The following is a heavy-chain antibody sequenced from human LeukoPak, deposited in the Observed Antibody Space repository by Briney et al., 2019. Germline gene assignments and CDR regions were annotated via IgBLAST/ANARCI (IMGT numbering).Heavy chain of an antibody. CDR1: GFTFSSYG. CDR3: GRAGGSGDYRVDC. D-gene: IGHD4-17*01. CDR2: ISYDGSNK. Sequence: GRSLRLSCAASGFTFSSYGMHWVRQAPGKGLEWVAVISYDGSNKYYADSVKGRFTISRDNAKNTLYLQMNSLRAEDTAVYYCGRAGGSGDYRVDCWGQGTLVTVSS. V-gene: IGHV3-30*03. J-gene: IGHJ4*02.